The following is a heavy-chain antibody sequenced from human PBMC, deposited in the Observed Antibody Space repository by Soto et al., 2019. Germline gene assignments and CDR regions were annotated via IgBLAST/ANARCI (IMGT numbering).Heavy chain of an antibody. V-gene: IGHV4-39*01. CDR3: ATYGGDTGRFDF. CDR2: SGTT. D-gene: IGHD4-17*01. J-gene: IGHJ4*02. CDR1: GGSISSSRYY. Sequence: QLQLQESGPGLVKPSETLSLTCTVSGGSISSSRYYWGWIRQPPGKGLEWIGSGTTYYNPSLRSRVTISVDTSKEQSSLKLSSVTAADTAVYYCATYGGDTGRFDFWGQGTLVTVSS.